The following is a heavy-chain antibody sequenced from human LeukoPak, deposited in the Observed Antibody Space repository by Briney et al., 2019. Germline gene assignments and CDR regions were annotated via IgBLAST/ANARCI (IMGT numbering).Heavy chain of an antibody. CDR3: AKVYEYGDNDWFDS. Sequence: PGGSLRLSCGASGFTFSSYGMHWVRQAPDKGLEWVAFIRYDGRNKNYADSVKGRFTISRDNSKNTLYLQMNSLRAEDTAVYYCAKVYEYGDNDWFDSWGQGTLVTVSS. D-gene: IGHD4-17*01. V-gene: IGHV3-30*02. J-gene: IGHJ5*01. CDR2: IRYDGRNK. CDR1: GFTFSSYG.